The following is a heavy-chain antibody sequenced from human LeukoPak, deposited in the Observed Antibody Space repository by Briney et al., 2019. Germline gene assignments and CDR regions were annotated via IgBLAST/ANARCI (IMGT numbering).Heavy chain of an antibody. V-gene: IGHV1-69*06. CDR2: IIPIFGTA. CDR3: ARDQDYGDYEDAFDI. D-gene: IGHD4-17*01. Sequence: SVKVSCKASGGTFSSYATSWVRQAPGQGLEWMGGIIPIFGTANYAQKFQGRVTITADKSTSTAYMELSSLRSEDTAVYYCARDQDYGDYEDAFDIWGQGTMVTVSS. CDR1: GGTFSSYA. J-gene: IGHJ3*02.